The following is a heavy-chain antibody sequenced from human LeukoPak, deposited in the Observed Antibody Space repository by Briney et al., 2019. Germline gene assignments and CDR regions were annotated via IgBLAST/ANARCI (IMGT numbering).Heavy chain of an antibody. CDR1: GGSISRSNYY. V-gene: IGHV4-39*01. J-gene: IGHJ4*02. Sequence: SETLSLTCTVSGGSISRSNYYWAWIRQPPGMGLEWIGSIYYSGRTYYHPSLKSRVTISVDTSKNQFSLKLRSVTAADTAVYYCGRHSEEDGSDPKPLDYWGRGTLVTVSS. CDR3: GRHSEEDGSDPKPLDY. CDR2: IYYSGRT. D-gene: IGHD5-24*01.